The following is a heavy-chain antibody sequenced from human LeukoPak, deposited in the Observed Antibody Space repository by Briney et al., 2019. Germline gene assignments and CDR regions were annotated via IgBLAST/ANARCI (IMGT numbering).Heavy chain of an antibody. D-gene: IGHD3-3*01. CDR3: ARDDGDFWSGLLDY. CDR2: INAGNGNT. V-gene: IGHV1-3*03. J-gene: IGHJ4*02. CDR1: GYTFTSYA. Sequence: ASVKVSFKASGYTFTSYAMHWVRQAPGQRLEWMGCINAGNGNTKYSQEFQGRVTITRDTSASTAYMELSSLRSEDMAVYYCARDDGDFWSGLLDYWGQGTLVTVSS.